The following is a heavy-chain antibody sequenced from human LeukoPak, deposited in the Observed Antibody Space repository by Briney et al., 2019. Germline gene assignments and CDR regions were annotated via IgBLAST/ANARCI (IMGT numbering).Heavy chain of an antibody. Sequence: GGSLRLSCAASGFTFSNYWMSWVRHAPGKGLEWVASIHQHGNEKYFVDSVRGRFTISRDNAKNSLYLQMSSLRAEDTAVYYCATLNGPLFEYWGQGTLVTVSS. CDR3: ATLNGPLFEY. V-gene: IGHV3-7*01. CDR2: IHQHGNEK. D-gene: IGHD2-8*01. J-gene: IGHJ4*02. CDR1: GFTFSNYW.